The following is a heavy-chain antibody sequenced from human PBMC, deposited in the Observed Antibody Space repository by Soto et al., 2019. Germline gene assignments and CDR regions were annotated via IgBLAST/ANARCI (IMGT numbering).Heavy chain of an antibody. CDR3: ARVWIAAAGNVNYYYGMDV. D-gene: IGHD6-13*01. Sequence: GASVKVSCKASGYTFTSYGISWVRQAPGQGLEWMGWISAYNGNTNYAQKLQGRVTMTTDTSTSTAYMELRSLRSDDTAVYYCARVWIAAAGNVNYYYGMDVWGQGTTVTVS. CDR1: GYTFTSYG. CDR2: ISAYNGNT. V-gene: IGHV1-18*01. J-gene: IGHJ6*02.